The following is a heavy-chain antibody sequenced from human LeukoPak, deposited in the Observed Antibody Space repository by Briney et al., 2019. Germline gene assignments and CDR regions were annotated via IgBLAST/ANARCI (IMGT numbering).Heavy chain of an antibody. CDR1: GGSISSHY. D-gene: IGHD5-24*01. Sequence: SETLSLTCIVSGGSISSHYWSWIRQPPGKGLECIGNIYYSGSTNYNPSLKSRVTISIDTSKNQFSLKLSSVTAADTAVYYCARGPGMATIKDWGQGTLVTVSS. CDR2: IYYSGST. V-gene: IGHV4-59*11. J-gene: IGHJ4*02. CDR3: ARGPGMATIKD.